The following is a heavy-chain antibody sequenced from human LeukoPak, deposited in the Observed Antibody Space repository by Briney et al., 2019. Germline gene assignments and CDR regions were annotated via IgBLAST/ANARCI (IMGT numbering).Heavy chain of an antibody. CDR2: ISSSSSYI. V-gene: IGHV3-21*01. CDR3: ARRLDLTWFDG. J-gene: IGHJ5*02. D-gene: IGHD5-12*01. Sequence: GGSLRLSCAASGFTFSSYSMNWVRQAPGKGLEWVASISSSSSYIYYADSVKGRFTISRDNAKNSLYLQMNSLRAEDTAVYYCARRLDLTWFDGWGQGTLVTVSS. CDR1: GFTFSSYS.